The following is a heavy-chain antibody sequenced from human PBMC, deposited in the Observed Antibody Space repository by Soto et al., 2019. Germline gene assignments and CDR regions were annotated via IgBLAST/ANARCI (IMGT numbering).Heavy chain of an antibody. Sequence: QVQLVQSGAEMKKPGSPVKVSCQSSGGTFNTYAMNWVRQAPGQGPEWMGDISPMFGAANYAPKFQGRVTITAAESTGTSYMQLSSLTSEDTALYFCAREVQVHTPAFVYWGQGTLVTVSS. CDR2: ISPMFGAA. J-gene: IGHJ4*02. V-gene: IGHV1-69*19. D-gene: IGHD3-10*01. CDR3: AREVQVHTPAFVY. CDR1: GGTFNTYA.